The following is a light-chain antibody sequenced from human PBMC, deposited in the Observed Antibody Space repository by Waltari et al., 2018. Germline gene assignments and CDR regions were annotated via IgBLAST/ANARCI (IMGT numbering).Light chain of an antibody. CDR1: SSNIGSKS. CDR3: ATWDDSLNGL. Sequence: QSVMTQPPSVSGTPGHRVSISCSGTSSNIGSKSVTRYQQDPGTSSKLLIYSNNQRPSGVPKRFSGSKSGTSASLAISGLQSEDEADYYCATWDDSLNGLFGGGTKLTVL. J-gene: IGLJ2*01. CDR2: SNN. V-gene: IGLV1-44*01.